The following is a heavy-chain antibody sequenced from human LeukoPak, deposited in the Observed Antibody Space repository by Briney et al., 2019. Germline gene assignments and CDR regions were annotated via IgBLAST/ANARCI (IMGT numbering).Heavy chain of an antibody. CDR2: INHSGST. CDR3: ALLSADYYYYYMDV. CDR1: GDSITSYY. Sequence: SETLSLTCTVSGDSITSYYWSWIRQPPGKGLEWIGEINHSGSTNYNPSLKSRVTISVDTSKNQFSLKLSSVTAADTAVYYCALLSADYYYYYMDVWGKGTTVTVSS. J-gene: IGHJ6*03. V-gene: IGHV4-34*01.